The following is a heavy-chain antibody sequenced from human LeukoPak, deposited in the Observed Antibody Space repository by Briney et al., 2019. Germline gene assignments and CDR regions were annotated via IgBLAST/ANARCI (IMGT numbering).Heavy chain of an antibody. CDR3: ATADSSTLFDY. V-gene: IGHV1-8*01. J-gene: IGHJ4*02. Sequence: ASVKVSCKASGYTFSSYDINWVRQAAGQGPEWMGWMNPNSDDTGYAQKFQGRVTMTRNTSISTAYMELSSLRSDDTAVYYCATADSSTLFDYWGQGTLVTVSS. CDR2: MNPNSDDT. CDR1: GYTFSSYD. D-gene: IGHD6-13*01.